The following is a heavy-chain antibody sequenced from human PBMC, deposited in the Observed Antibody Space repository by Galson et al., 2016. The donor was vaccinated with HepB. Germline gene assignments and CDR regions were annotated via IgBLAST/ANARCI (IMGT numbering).Heavy chain of an antibody. D-gene: IGHD3-16*02. CDR2: TYHRSQWYH. V-gene: IGHV6-1*01. CDR1: GDSVLNNNLA. J-gene: IGHJ4*02. CDR3: SRRWSNLGY. Sequence: CAISGDSVLNNNLAWNWIRQSPSRGLEWLGRTYHRSQWYHDYAVSVRNRITIDPDTAKNQFSLQLKSVSPDDTAVYYCSRRWSNLGYWGQGSLVIVSS.